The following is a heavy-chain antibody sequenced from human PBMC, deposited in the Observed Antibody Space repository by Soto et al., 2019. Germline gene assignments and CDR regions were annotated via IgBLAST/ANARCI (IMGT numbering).Heavy chain of an antibody. CDR2: IIPIFGSP. CDR3: AREKFSNYFVP. D-gene: IGHD3-3*01. CDR1: RGIFNSYA. V-gene: IGHV1-69*13. Sequence: SVKVSCKTSRGIFNSYALSWVRQAPGQGPEWMGQIIPIFGSPKYAQKFQGRVTITADESTNTAYMELTSLTSEDTAMYYCAREKFSNYFVPWGQGTQVTVSS. J-gene: IGHJ5*02.